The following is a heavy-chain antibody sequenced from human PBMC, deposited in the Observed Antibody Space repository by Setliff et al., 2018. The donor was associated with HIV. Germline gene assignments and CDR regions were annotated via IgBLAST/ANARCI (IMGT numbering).Heavy chain of an antibody. J-gene: IGHJ4*02. CDR3: ARDGGSSGWYFVLGYSDY. Sequence: PSETLSLTCAVYGGSFSGYYWSWIRQPPGKGLEWIGEINHSGSTNYNPSLKSRVTISIDTSKNQFSLKLNSVTAADTAMYYCARDGGSSGWYFVLGYSDYWGPGTLVTVSS. V-gene: IGHV4-34*01. CDR2: INHSGST. CDR1: GGSFSGYY. D-gene: IGHD6-19*01.